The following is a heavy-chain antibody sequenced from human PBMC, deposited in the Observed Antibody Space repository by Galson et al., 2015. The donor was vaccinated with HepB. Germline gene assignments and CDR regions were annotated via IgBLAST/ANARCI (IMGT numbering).Heavy chain of an antibody. J-gene: IGHJ4*02. Sequence: SLRLSCAASGFTFSSYGMHWVRQAPGKGLEWVAVIWYDGSNKYYADSVKGRFTISRDNSKNTLYLQMNSLRAEDTAVYYCARDYGITGTGYFDYWGQGTLVTVSS. CDR1: GFTFSSYG. D-gene: IGHD1-7*01. V-gene: IGHV3-33*01. CDR3: ARDYGITGTGYFDY. CDR2: IWYDGSNK.